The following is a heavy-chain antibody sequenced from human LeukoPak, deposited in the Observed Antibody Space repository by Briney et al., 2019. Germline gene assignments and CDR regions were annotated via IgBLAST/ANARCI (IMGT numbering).Heavy chain of an antibody. J-gene: IGHJ5*02. CDR2: MNPNSGYT. Sequence: ASVKVSCKASGYTFTSYDINWVRQATGQGLEWMGWMNPNSGYTGYGQKFQGRVTMTRNTSISTAYMELSSLRSEDTAVYYCARHFKYYDSKSGTGGFDPWGQGTLVNVYS. V-gene: IGHV1-8*01. CDR1: GYTFTSYD. CDR3: ARHFKYYDSKSGTGGFDP. D-gene: IGHD3-3*01.